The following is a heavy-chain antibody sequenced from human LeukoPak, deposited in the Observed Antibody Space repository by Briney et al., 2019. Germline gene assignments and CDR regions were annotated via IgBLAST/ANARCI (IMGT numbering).Heavy chain of an antibody. CDR1: GFTFNSYS. J-gene: IGHJ4*02. V-gene: IGHV3-48*02. CDR2: ISSRSSTM. D-gene: IGHD3-3*01. CDR3: ARGRDYSFWSGYGGFDY. Sequence: GGSLRLSCAASGFTFNSYSMNWVRQAPGKGLEWVSYISSRSSTMYYADSVKGRFTISRDNAKNSLYLEMNSLRDEDTAVYYCARGRDYSFWSGYGGFDYWDQGALVTVSP.